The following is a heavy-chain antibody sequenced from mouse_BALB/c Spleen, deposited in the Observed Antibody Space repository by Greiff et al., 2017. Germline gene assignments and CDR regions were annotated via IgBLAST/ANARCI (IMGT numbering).Heavy chain of an antibody. CDR2: IYPGGGYT. CDR3: ARGSSFYAMDY. D-gene: IGHD1-1*01. CDR1: GYTFTNYW. V-gene: IGHV1-63*02. J-gene: IGHJ4*01. Sequence: QVQLQQSGAELVRPGTSVKISCKASGYTFTNYWLGWVKQRPGHGLEWIGDIYPGGGYTNYNEKFKGKATLTADTSSSTAYMQLSSLTSEDSAVYFCARGSSFYAMDYWGQGTSVTVSS.